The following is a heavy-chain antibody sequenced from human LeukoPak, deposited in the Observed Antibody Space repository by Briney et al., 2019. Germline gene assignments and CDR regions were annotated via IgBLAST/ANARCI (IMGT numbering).Heavy chain of an antibody. V-gene: IGHV3-48*03. J-gene: IGHJ4*02. CDR1: GFTFSDYE. CDR3: ARGALHVFDY. D-gene: IGHD3-10*02. Sequence: PGGSLRLSCAASGFTFSDYEINWVRQAPGKGLEWVSCISTSGSTTYYADSVKGRFTISRDNAKNSLFLQMNTLTAEDTAVYYCARGALHVFDYWGQGTPVTVPS. CDR2: ISTSGSTT.